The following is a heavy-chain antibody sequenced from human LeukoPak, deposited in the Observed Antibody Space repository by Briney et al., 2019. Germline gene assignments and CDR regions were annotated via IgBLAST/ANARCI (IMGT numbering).Heavy chain of an antibody. J-gene: IGHJ4*02. Sequence: GESLKISCKGSGYSFPTYCIAWVRQMPGKGLEWMGIIYPDESNIGYSPSFQGQVTISADKSISTAYLQWSSLKASDTAMYYCARPPSRGYSSSFEYWGQGTLVTVSS. V-gene: IGHV5-51*01. CDR3: ARPPSRGYSSSFEY. CDR2: IYPDESNI. D-gene: IGHD2-2*03. CDR1: GYSFPTYC.